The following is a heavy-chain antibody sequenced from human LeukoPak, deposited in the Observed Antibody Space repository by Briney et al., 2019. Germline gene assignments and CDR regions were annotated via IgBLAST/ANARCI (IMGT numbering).Heavy chain of an antibody. J-gene: IGHJ4*02. V-gene: IGHV5-51*01. D-gene: IGHD3-22*01. CDR1: GYSFTSYW. Sequence: GESLKISCKGSGYSFTSYWIGWVRQMPGKGLEWMGIIYPGDSVTRYSPSFQGQVTISADKSISTAYLQWSSLKASDTAMYYCARHPPDYYDSSGYPPDYWGQGTLVTVSS. CDR3: ARHPPDYYDSSGYPPDY. CDR2: IYPGDSVT.